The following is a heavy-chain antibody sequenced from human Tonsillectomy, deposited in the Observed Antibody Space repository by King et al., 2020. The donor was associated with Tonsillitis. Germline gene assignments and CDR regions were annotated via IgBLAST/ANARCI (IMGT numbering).Heavy chain of an antibody. V-gene: IGHV3-43*02. D-gene: IGHD6-13*01. J-gene: IGHJ4*02. CDR1: GFTFDDYA. Sequence: VQLVESGGGVVQPGGSLRLSCAASGFTFDDYAMHWVRQAPGKGLEWVSLISGDGGSTSYADSVKGRFTISRDNSKNSLYLQMNSLRTEDTALYYCAKDMRPRSSWYRDHYFDNWGQGTLVTVSS. CDR2: ISGDGGST. CDR3: AKDMRPRSSWYRDHYFDN.